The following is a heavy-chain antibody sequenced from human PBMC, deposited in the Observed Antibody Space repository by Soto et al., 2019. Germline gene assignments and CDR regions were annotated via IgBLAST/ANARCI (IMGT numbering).Heavy chain of an antibody. CDR1: GGSISSSSYY. V-gene: IGHV4-39*01. CDR2: IYYSGST. CDR3: ARARNYDYIWGSYRSKRDYWYFDL. D-gene: IGHD3-16*02. J-gene: IGHJ2*01. Sequence: PSETLSLTCTVSGGSISSSSYYWGWLRQPPGKGLEWIGSIYYSGSTYYNPSLKSRVTISVDTSKNQFSLKLSSVTAADTAVYYCARARNYDYIWGSYRSKRDYWYFDLWGRGTLVTVSS.